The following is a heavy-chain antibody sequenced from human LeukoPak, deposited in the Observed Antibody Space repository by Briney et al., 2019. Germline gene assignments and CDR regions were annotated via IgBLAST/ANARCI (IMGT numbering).Heavy chain of an antibody. Sequence: GESLKISCKGSGYRFTSYWISWVRQMPEKGLEWMGRIDPADSYTNYSPSFQGHVTISADTSINTAYLQWSSLQASDTAIYYCARHPDLTTFDYWGQGTLVTVSS. CDR1: GYRFTSYW. CDR3: ARHPDLTTFDY. J-gene: IGHJ4*02. V-gene: IGHV5-10-1*01. CDR2: IDPADSYT. D-gene: IGHD3-9*01.